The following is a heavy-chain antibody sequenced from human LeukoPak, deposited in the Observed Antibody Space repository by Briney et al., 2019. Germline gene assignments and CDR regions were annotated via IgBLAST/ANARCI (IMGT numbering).Heavy chain of an antibody. CDR3: AGSTLNY. Sequence: KASETLSLTCAVYGGSFSGYYWSWIRQPPGKGLEWIGEINHSGSTNYNPSLKSRVTISVDTSKNQFSLKLSSVTAADTAVYYCAGSTLNYWGQGTLVTVSS. CDR2: INHSGST. CDR1: GGSFSGYY. V-gene: IGHV4-34*01. D-gene: IGHD3-10*01. J-gene: IGHJ4*02.